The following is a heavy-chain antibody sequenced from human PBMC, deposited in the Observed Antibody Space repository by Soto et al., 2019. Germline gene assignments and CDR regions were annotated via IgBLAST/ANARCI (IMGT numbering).Heavy chain of an antibody. Sequence: PSETLSLTCAVYGGSFSDYYWTWLRQPPGKGLDWSGEINHGGSTNYNPSLKSRVTISVDTSKNQFSLKLSSVTAADTAVYYCARGKHFGHYAMDVWGQGTTVTVSS. V-gene: IGHV4-34*01. J-gene: IGHJ6*02. CDR1: GGSFSDYY. CDR2: INHGGST. D-gene: IGHD3-3*02. CDR3: ARGKHFGHYAMDV.